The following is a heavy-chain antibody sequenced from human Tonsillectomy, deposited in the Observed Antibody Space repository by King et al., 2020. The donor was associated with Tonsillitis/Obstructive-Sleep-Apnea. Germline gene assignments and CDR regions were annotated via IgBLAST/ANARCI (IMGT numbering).Heavy chain of an antibody. Sequence: VQLVESGGGVVQPGGSLRLSCAVSGFTFDDYAMHWVRQAPGKGLEWVSLISGDGGGTYYADSVKGRFTISRDNSRNSLYLQMNSLRTEDTALYYCAKIGVTTANFDYWGQGTLVTVSP. J-gene: IGHJ4*02. V-gene: IGHV3-43*02. CDR2: ISGDGGGT. CDR3: AKIGVTTANFDY. D-gene: IGHD4-17*01. CDR1: GFTFDDYA.